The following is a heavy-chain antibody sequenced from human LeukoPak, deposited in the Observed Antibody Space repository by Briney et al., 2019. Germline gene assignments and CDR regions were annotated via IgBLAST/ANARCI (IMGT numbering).Heavy chain of an antibody. J-gene: IGHJ2*01. V-gene: IGHV4-59*01. CDR2: TYYSGST. D-gene: IGHD2/OR15-2a*01. Sequence: KPSETLSLTCTVSGGSISSYYWSWIRQPPGKGLEWIGYTYYSGSTNYNPSLKSRVTISVDTSKNQFSLKLSSVTAADTAVYYCARRDSTYWYFDVWGRGTLVTVSS. CDR3: ARRDSTYWYFDV. CDR1: GGSISSYY.